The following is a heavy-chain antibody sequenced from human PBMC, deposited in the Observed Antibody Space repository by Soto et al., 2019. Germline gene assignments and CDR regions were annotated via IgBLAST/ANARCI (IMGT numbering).Heavy chain of an antibody. CDR2: ISYDGSNK. J-gene: IGHJ6*02. D-gene: IGHD3-9*01. V-gene: IGHV3-30-3*01. CDR1: GFTFSSYA. CDR3: ARDIGYYDILTGPKGRYGMDV. Sequence: GGSLRLSCAASGFTFSSYAMHWVRQAPGKGLEWAAVISYDGSNKYYADSVKGRFTISRDNSKNTLYLQMNSLRAEDTAVYYCARDIGYYDILTGPKGRYGMDVWGQGTTVTVSS.